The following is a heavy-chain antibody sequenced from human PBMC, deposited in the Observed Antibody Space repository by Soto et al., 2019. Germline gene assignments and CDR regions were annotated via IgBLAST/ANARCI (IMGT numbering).Heavy chain of an antibody. CDR3: ARDGMVRFGELSEPDEGFYYYGMDV. D-gene: IGHD3-10*01. Sequence: ASVKVSCKASGYTFTSYGISWVRQAPGQGLEWMGWISAYNGNTNYAQKLQGRVTMTTHTSTSTAYMELRSLRSDDTAVYYCARDGMVRFGELSEPDEGFYYYGMDVWGQGTTVTVSS. CDR1: GYTFTSYG. CDR2: ISAYNGNT. J-gene: IGHJ6*02. V-gene: IGHV1-18*01.